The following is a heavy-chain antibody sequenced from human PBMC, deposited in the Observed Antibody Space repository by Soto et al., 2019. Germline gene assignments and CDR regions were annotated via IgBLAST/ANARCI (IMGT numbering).Heavy chain of an antibody. CDR2: IYYSGST. D-gene: IGHD1-26*01. J-gene: IGHJ4*02. CDR1: GGSISSSSYY. V-gene: IGHV4-39*01. CDR3: ARRGMGATTRPWYYFDY. Sequence: SETLSLTCTVSGGSISSSSYYWGWIRQPPGKGLEWIGSIYYSGSTYYNPSLKSRVTISVDTSKNQFSLKLSSVTAADTAVYYCARRGMGATTRPWYYFDYWGQGTLVTVS.